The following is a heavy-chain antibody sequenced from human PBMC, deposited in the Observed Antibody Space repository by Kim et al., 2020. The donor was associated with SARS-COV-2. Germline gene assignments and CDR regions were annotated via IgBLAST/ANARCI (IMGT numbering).Heavy chain of an antibody. Sequence: GGSLRLSCAASGFTFSKTWMHWVRQVPGKGLVWVSYIKSDGSGINYADSVKGRFTISRDNAKNMVYLQMNSLRVADTSVSYCATDWAYSLDAWAQGTTVT. V-gene: IGHV3-74*01. CDR2: IKSDGSGI. D-gene: IGHD2-15*01. CDR3: ATDWAYSLDA. CDR1: GFTFSKTW. J-gene: IGHJ6*02.